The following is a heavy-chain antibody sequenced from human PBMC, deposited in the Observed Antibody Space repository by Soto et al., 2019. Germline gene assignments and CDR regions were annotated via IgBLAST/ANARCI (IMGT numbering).Heavy chain of an antibody. J-gene: IGHJ3*02. D-gene: IGHD2-2*01. V-gene: IGHV3-23*01. Sequence: WVRQAPGKGLEWVSAISGSGGSTYYADSVKGRFTISRDNSKNTLYLQMNSLRAQATAVYYCAKPSFIVVVPAARLSNAFDIWGQGTMVT. CDR2: ISGSGGST. CDR3: AKPSFIVVVPAARLSNAFDI.